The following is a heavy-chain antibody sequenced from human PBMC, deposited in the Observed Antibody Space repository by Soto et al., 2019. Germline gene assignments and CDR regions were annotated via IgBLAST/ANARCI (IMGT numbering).Heavy chain of an antibody. J-gene: IGHJ4*02. CDR3: AKEGYSYGYEPFDY. CDR1: GFTFSSYG. D-gene: IGHD5-18*01. Sequence: QVQLVESGGGVVQPGRSLRLSCAASGFTFSSYGMHWVRQAPGKGLEWVAVISYDGSNKYYADSVKGRFTISRDNSKNTLYLQMNSLRAEDTAVYYCAKEGYSYGYEPFDYWGQGTLVTVSS. CDR2: ISYDGSNK. V-gene: IGHV3-30*18.